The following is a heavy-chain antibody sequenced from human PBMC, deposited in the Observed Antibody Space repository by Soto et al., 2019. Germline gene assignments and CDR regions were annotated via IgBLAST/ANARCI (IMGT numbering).Heavy chain of an antibody. CDR2: ISYDGSNK. J-gene: IGHJ6*02. Sequence: GGSLRLSCAVSGLTFSSYAMHWVRQAPGKGLEWVAVISYDGSNKYYADSVKGRFTISRDNSKNTLYLQMNSLRAEDTAVYYCARDNEVRGGSYGYYGMDVWGQGTTVTVSS. D-gene: IGHD3-10*01. V-gene: IGHV3-30-3*01. CDR1: GLTFSSYA. CDR3: ARDNEVRGGSYGYYGMDV.